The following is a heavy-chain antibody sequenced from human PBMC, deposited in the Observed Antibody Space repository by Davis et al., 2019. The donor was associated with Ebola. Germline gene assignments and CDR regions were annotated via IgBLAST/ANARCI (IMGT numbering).Heavy chain of an antibody. J-gene: IGHJ4*02. D-gene: IGHD6-13*01. V-gene: IGHV4-4*02. CDR2: IYHSGST. CDR1: GGSISSSNW. CDR3: ARLTYRSTWEYFFDS. Sequence: GSLRLSCAVSGGSISSSNWWSWVRQPPGKGLEWIGEIYHSGSTNYNPSLKSRVTISVDKSKNQFSLTLNSVTTADAAQYHCARLTYRSTWEYFFDSWGQGILVTVSS.